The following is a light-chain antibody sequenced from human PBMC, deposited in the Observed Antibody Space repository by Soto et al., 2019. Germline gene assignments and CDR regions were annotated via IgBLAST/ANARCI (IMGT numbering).Light chain of an antibody. J-gene: IGLJ3*02. CDR3: CSYAGSYNWV. CDR1: SSDVAGYNY. Sequence: QSALTQPRAVSGSPGQSVTISCTGTSSDVAGYNYVSWYQQHPGKAPKLMIYDVSKRPSGVPDRFSGSKSGNTASLTISGLQAEDEADYYCCSYAGSYNWVFGGGTKLTVL. CDR2: DVS. V-gene: IGLV2-11*01.